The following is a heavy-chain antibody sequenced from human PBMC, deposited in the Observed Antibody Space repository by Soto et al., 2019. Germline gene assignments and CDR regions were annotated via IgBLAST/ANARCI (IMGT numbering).Heavy chain of an antibody. V-gene: IGHV4-4*07. J-gene: IGHJ6*02. CDR3: AREARYYGSGSYYKAANSPHYYYYGMDV. CDR1: GGSISSYY. CDR2: IYTSGST. D-gene: IGHD3-10*01. Sequence: QVQLQESGPGLVKPSETLSLTCTVSGGSISSYYWSWIRQPAGKGLEWIGRIYTSGSTNYNPSLKSRVTMSVDTSKNQFSLKLSSVTAADPAVYYRAREARYYGSGSYYKAANSPHYYYYGMDVWGQGTTVTVSS.